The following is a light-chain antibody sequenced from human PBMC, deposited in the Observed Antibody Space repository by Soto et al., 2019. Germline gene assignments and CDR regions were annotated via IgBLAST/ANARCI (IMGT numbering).Light chain of an antibody. CDR1: NSNIGAGYD. V-gene: IGLV1-40*01. CDR3: QSYDNKPSGSEV. J-gene: IGLJ3*02. Sequence: QSVLTQPPSVSGAPGQRVSISCTGTNSNIGAGYDVHWYQQLPGAAPRLLIFDTHDRPSGVPDRFSGSKSGTSATLAITGLQAEDEADYFCQSYDNKPSGSEVFGGGTKLTVL. CDR2: DTH.